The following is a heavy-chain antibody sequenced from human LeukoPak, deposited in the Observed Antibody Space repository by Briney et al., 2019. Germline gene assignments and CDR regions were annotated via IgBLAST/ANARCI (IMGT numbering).Heavy chain of an antibody. CDR1: GYSFTSHY. CDR3: ARDLAARPTYYFDY. D-gene: IGHD6-6*01. V-gene: IGHV1-46*01. Sequence: ASVKVSCKASGYSFTSHYMHWVRQAPGQGLEWMGLINPRGTSTIYAEKFQGRIIMTRDKSTSTAYMELSSLRSEDTAVYYCARDLAARPTYYFDYWGQGTLVTVSS. CDR2: INPRGTST. J-gene: IGHJ4*02.